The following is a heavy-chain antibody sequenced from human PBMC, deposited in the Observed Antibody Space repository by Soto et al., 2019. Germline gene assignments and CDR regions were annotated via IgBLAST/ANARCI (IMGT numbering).Heavy chain of an antibody. V-gene: IGHV3-74*02. CDR3: ARGDCVGGTCYSLAGSFYYYMDV. Sequence: EVQLVESGGGLVQPGGSLRLSCAASGFTFSNYWMYWVRQAPGKGLEWVSRINSDGSVSSYADSANGRLTISRDNVKNTLYLQMDSLRAEDTAVYYCARGDCVGGTCYSLAGSFYYYMDVWGKGTTVTVFS. J-gene: IGHJ6*03. CDR1: GFTFSNYW. CDR2: INSDGSVS. D-gene: IGHD2-15*01.